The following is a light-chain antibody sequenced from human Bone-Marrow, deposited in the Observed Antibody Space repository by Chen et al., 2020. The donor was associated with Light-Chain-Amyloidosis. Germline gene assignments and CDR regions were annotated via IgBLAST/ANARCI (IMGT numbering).Light chain of an antibody. J-gene: IGKJ4*01. V-gene: IGKV1-13*02. CDR2: YAS. Sequence: AIQLTQSPSSLSASVGDRVTITCRTSQDISNALAWYQQKPGKAPKLLIYYASSLESGVPSRFSDSGSGTDFTLTISSLQPEDFATYYCQQFISYPLTFGGGTKVEI. CDR1: QDISNA. CDR3: QQFISYPLT.